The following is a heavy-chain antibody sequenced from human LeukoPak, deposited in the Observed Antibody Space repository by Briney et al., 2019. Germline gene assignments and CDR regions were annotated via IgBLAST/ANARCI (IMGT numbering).Heavy chain of an antibody. D-gene: IGHD4-11*01. V-gene: IGHV1-69*05. Sequence: SVKVSCKASGGTFRSYAISWVRQAPGQGLEWMGRIIPIFGTANYAQKFQGRVTITTDESTSTAYMELSSLRSEDTAVYYCARDRRVPTDDYSNYASVFDYWGQGTLVTVSS. CDR1: GGTFRSYA. J-gene: IGHJ4*02. CDR3: ARDRRVPTDDYSNYASVFDY. CDR2: IIPIFGTA.